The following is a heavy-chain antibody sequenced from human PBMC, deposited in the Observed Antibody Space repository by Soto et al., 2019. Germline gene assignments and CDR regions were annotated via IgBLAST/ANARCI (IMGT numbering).Heavy chain of an antibody. CDR1: GFTFSSHS. CDR3: AKAFPGSSWSDAFDI. D-gene: IGHD6-13*01. Sequence: GGSLRLSCAASGFTFSSHSMNWVRQAPGKGLEWVSHISNSGSIYYADSVEGRFTISRDSSKNTLYLQMNSLRAEDTAVYYCAKAFPGSSWSDAFDIWGQGTMVTVSS. V-gene: IGHV3-48*01. CDR2: ISNSGSI. J-gene: IGHJ3*02.